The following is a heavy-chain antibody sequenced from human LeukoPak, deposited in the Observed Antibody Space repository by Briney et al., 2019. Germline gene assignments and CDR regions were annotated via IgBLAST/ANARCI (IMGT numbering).Heavy chain of an antibody. J-gene: IGHJ4*02. D-gene: IGHD3-22*01. CDR1: GYTFTSYD. CDR3: ARDPRASYESSDYYYPGDY. Sequence: ASVKVSCKASGYTFTSYDINWVRQATGQGLEWMGWMNPNNDNTGYARKFQGRVTMTRDTSTSTVYMELSSLRSEDTAVYYCARDPRASYESSDYYYPGDYWGQGTLVTVSS. V-gene: IGHV1-8*02. CDR2: MNPNNDNT.